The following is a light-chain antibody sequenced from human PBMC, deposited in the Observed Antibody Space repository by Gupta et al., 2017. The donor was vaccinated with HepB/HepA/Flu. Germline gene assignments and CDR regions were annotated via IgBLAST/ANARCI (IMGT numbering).Light chain of an antibody. J-gene: IGLJ3*02. CDR2: EDN. CDR3: YSTDVSGDHRV. V-gene: IGLV3-10*01. CDR1: ALSTKY. Sequence: SYELTQSPPVSVSPGQTARITCSGDALSTKYAHWYQQKSGQAPVLVIYEDNKRPSGIPERFSGSSSGTMVTLIISGAHVEDEADYFCYSTDVSGDHRVFGGGTKLTVL.